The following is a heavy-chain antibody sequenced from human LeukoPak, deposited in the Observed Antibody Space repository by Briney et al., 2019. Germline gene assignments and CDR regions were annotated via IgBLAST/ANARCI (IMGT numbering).Heavy chain of an antibody. CDR2: INHSGST. V-gene: IGHV4-34*01. CDR1: GGSFSGYY. J-gene: IGHJ4*02. Sequence: SETLSLTCAVYGGSFSGYYWSWIRQPPGKGLEWIGEINHSGSTNYNPSLKSRVTISVDTSKNQFSLKLSSVTAADTAVYYCARGICGYVNYWGQGTLVTVSS. D-gene: IGHD3-3*02. CDR3: ARGICGYVNY.